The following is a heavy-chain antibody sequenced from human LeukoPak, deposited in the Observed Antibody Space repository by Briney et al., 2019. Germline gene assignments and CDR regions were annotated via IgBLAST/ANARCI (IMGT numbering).Heavy chain of an antibody. CDR1: GFTFSSYS. V-gene: IGHV3-21*04. J-gene: IGHJ6*02. Sequence: GGSLRLSCAASGFTFSSYSMNWVRQAPGKGLEWVSSISSSSSYIYYADSVKGRFTISRDNAKNSLYLQMNSLRAEDTAVYYCARDLRSGSGSYYDYYYYGMDVWGQGTLVTVSS. CDR2: ISSSSSYI. D-gene: IGHD1-26*01. CDR3: ARDLRSGSGSYYDYYYYGMDV.